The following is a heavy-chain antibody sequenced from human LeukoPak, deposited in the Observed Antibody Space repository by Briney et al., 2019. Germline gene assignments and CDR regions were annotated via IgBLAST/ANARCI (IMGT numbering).Heavy chain of an antibody. Sequence: GGSLRLFCAASGFPFSSYTMNWVRQAPGKGLEWVSSIRSSGSYIYYADSVKGRFTISRDNAENSLYLQMNSLRAEDTAVYYCARDVQIDYWGQGTLVTVSS. D-gene: IGHD1-1*01. J-gene: IGHJ4*02. CDR1: GFPFSSYT. CDR2: IRSSGSYI. CDR3: ARDVQIDY. V-gene: IGHV3-21*01.